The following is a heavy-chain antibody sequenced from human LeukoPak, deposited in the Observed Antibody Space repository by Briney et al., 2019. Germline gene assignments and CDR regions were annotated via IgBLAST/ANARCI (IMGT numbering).Heavy chain of an antibody. J-gene: IGHJ4*02. V-gene: IGHV3-49*03. CDR3: TRGPAVVTRQLDY. CDR1: GFTFGDYA. CDR2: IRSEVYGGTT. Sequence: GGSLRLSCTASGFTFGDYAMSWFRQAPGKGLEWLGFIRSEVYGGTTEYAASVKGRFTISRDDSKSIAYLQMNSLKTEDTAVYFCTRGPAVVTRQLDYWGQGTLVTVSS. D-gene: IGHD4-23*01.